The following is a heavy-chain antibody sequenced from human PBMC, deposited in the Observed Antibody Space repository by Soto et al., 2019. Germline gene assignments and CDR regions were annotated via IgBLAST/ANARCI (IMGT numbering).Heavy chain of an antibody. Sequence: EVQLLESGGGLVQPGGSLRLSCAASGFTFSSYAMNWVRQAPGKGLEWVSSVSGGGDGTYYADSVKGRFTISRDNSKNTLYLQMNSLRAQDTAVYFCTKGPIFGVVTHYFDSWVQGTLVTVSS. D-gene: IGHD3-3*01. J-gene: IGHJ4*02. CDR1: GFTFSSYA. CDR2: VSGGGDGT. V-gene: IGHV3-23*01. CDR3: TKGPIFGVVTHYFDS.